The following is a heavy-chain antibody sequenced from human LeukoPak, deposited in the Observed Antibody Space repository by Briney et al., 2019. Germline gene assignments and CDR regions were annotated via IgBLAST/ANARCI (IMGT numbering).Heavy chain of an antibody. CDR3: AKVIVGAGFDF. J-gene: IGHJ4*02. Sequence: PSETLSLTCAVYGGSFSGYYWSWIRQPPGKGLEWIGEIYHSGSTNYNPSLKSRVTISIDTSKNQFSLKLSSVTAADTAVYYCAKVIVGAGFDFWGQGALVTVSS. CDR2: IYHSGST. V-gene: IGHV4-34*01. D-gene: IGHD1-26*01. CDR1: GGSFSGYY.